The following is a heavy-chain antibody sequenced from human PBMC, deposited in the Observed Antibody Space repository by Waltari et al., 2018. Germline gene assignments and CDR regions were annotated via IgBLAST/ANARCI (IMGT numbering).Heavy chain of an antibody. CDR1: GASFSAYY. CDR2: IRHPGNT. D-gene: IGHD3-3*01. CDR3: TRGGNYDFWSHSPFVDP. V-gene: IGHV4-34*01. Sequence: QVQLQQWGAGLLKPSETLSLTCSVSGASFSAYYWGWVRHVPGKGLEWIGQIRHPGNTNYNPSLQSRVAISIDTSRNQCSLRVVSVTAADTGLYFCTRGGNYDFWSHSPFVDPWGQGTQVTVSS. J-gene: IGHJ5*02.